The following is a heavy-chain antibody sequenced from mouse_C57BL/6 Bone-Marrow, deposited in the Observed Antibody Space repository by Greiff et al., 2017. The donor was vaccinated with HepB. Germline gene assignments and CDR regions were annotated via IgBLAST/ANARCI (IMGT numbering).Heavy chain of an antibody. CDR1: GYTFTDYE. CDR3: TDSSGQVPWFAY. V-gene: IGHV1-15*01. CDR2: IDPETGGT. J-gene: IGHJ3*01. D-gene: IGHD3-2*02. Sequence: QVQLQQSGAELVRPGASVTLSCKASGYTFTDYEMHWVKQTPVHGLEWIGAIDPETGGTAYNQKFKGKAILTADKSSSAAYMELRSLTSEDSAVYYCTDSSGQVPWFAYWGQGTLVTVSA.